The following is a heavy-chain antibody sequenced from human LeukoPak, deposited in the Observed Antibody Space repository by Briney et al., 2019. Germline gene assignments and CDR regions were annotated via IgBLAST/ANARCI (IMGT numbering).Heavy chain of an antibody. CDR2: INWNGGST. CDR1: GFTFDDYG. CDR3: ARGVRRRGYSGYGGLGY. Sequence: GGSLRLSCAASGFTFDDYGMSWVRQAPGKGLEWVSGINWNGGSTGYADSVKGRFTISRDNAKNSLYLQMNSLRAEDTALYYCARGVRRRGYSGYGGLGYWGQGTLVTVSS. J-gene: IGHJ4*02. V-gene: IGHV3-20*04. D-gene: IGHD5-12*01.